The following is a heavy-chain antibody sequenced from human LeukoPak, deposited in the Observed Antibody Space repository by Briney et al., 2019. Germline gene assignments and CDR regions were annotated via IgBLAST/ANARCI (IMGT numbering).Heavy chain of an antibody. Sequence: SETLSLTCAVFGYSISSGYYWGWIRQPPGKGLEWIGSIYHSGSTYCNPSLKSRVTISVDTSKNQFSLKLSSVTAADTAVYYCARQGSSSSWLNRDKYNWFDPWGQGTLVTVSS. J-gene: IGHJ5*02. CDR3: ARQGSSSSWLNRDKYNWFDP. V-gene: IGHV4-38-2*01. CDR1: GYSISSGYY. D-gene: IGHD6-13*01. CDR2: IYHSGST.